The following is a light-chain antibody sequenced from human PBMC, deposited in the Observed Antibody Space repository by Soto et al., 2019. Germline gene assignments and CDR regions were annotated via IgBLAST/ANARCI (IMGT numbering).Light chain of an antibody. J-gene: IGLJ2*01. V-gene: IGLV2-14*01. Sequence: QSVLTQPASVSGSPGQSIAISCTGTSSDVGGYNYVSWYQQHPGKAPKLMIYDVSNRPSGVSDRFSGSKSGNTASLTISGLQAEDEADYYCTSYTSSSILVFGGGTKL. CDR3: TSYTSSSILV. CDR2: DVS. CDR1: SSDVGGYNY.